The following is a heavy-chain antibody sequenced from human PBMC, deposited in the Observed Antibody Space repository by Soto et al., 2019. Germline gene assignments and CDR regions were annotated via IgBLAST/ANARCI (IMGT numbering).Heavy chain of an antibody. V-gene: IGHV1-46*01. CDR2: INPSDGST. Sequence: ASVKVSCKASGYTFTSYYMHWVRQDPGQGLEWMGRINPSDGSTRYAQKFQGRVTITRDTSASTAYMELSSLRSDDTAVYYCARDPEYYFDYWGQGTLVTVSS. CDR1: GYTFTSYY. CDR3: ARDPEYYFDY. J-gene: IGHJ4*02.